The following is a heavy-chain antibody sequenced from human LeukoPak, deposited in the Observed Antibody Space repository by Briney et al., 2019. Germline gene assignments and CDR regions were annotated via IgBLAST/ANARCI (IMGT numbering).Heavy chain of an antibody. Sequence: PGRSLRLSCAASGFTLSSYAMNWVRQAPGKGLEWVSTITGSGGGTYYADSVKGRFTVSRDNSRNTLFLEMNSLRTEDTSVYYCARSGCSSTTCSPEYWGQGTLVSVSS. D-gene: IGHD2-2*01. CDR2: ITGSGGGT. J-gene: IGHJ4*02. CDR3: ARSGCSSTTCSPEY. V-gene: IGHV3-23*01. CDR1: GFTLSSYA.